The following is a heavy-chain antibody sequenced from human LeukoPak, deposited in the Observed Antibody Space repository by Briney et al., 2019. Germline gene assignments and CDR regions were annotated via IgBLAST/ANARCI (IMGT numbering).Heavy chain of an antibody. J-gene: IGHJ5*02. V-gene: IGHV3-74*01. Sequence: GGSLRLSCVASRFTFSIYWMHWVRQGPGKGLVWGSRINGDGTYTDYAESVKGRFTFSRDNAKNTLHLQMNSLRAEDTAVYYCVRGSAGMSPALGSWGQGTLVTVSS. CDR2: INGDGTYT. D-gene: IGHD1-26*01. CDR1: RFTFSIYW. CDR3: VRGSAGMSPALGS.